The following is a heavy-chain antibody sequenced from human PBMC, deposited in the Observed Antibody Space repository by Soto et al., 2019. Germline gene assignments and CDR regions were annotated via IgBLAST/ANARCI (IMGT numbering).Heavy chain of an antibody. CDR3: ARDSLGIAAAGTYNWFDP. J-gene: IGHJ5*02. V-gene: IGHV1-2*04. Sequence: ASVKVSCKASGYTFTCYYMHWVRQAPGQGLEWMGWINPNSGGTNYAQKFQGWVTMTRDTSISTAYMELSRLRSDDTAVYYCARDSLGIAAAGTYNWFDPWGQGTLVTV. D-gene: IGHD6-13*01. CDR2: INPNSGGT. CDR1: GYTFTCYY.